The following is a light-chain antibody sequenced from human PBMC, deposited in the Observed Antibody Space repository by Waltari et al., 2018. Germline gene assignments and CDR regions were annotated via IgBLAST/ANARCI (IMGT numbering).Light chain of an antibody. J-gene: IGKJ2*01. V-gene: IGKV1-39*01. CDR1: QSVNSY. Sequence: DIQMTQSPSSLSASAGDRVAITCRTSQSVNSYLNWYQQKPGKAPKLLISGTSTLQSGVPSRFSGSGSRTDFTLTITSLQPEDFATYYCQQSQTTPSFGQGTKVEI. CDR3: QQSQTTPS. CDR2: GTS.